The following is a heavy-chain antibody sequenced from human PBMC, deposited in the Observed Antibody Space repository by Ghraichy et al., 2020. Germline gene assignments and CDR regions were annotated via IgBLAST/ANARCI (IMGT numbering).Heavy chain of an antibody. CDR1: GFTFSSYA. D-gene: IGHD3-22*01. CDR2: ISGSGDIT. Sequence: GGSLRLSCAASGFTFSSYAMSWFRQAPGKGLEWVSAISGSGDITFYADSVKGRFTISRDNSKNTLYLQLNSLRAEDTAVYYCAKRPAPYYYDSSGYYYFDYCGQGTLLTVSS. J-gene: IGHJ4*02. CDR3: AKRPAPYYYDSSGYYYFDY. V-gene: IGHV3-23*01.